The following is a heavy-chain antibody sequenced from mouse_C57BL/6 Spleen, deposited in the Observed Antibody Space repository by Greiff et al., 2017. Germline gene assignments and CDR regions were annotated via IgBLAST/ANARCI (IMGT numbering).Heavy chain of an antibody. CDR2: ISIGSSTI. CDR1: GFTFSDYG. V-gene: IGHV5-17*01. D-gene: IGHD3-3*01. J-gene: IGHJ4*01. Sequence: EVQGVESGGGLVKPGGSLKLSCAASGFTFSDYGMHWVRQAPEKGLEWVAYISIGSSTIYYADTVKGRFTISRDNAKNTQFLQMTSRRSEDTALYYCAGRGTYAMGCWGQGTSVTVSS. CDR3: AGRGTYAMGC.